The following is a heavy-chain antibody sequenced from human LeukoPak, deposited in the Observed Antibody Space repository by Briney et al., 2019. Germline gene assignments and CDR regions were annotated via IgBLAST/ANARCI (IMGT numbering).Heavy chain of an antibody. J-gene: IGHJ1*01. CDR2: IIPIFGTA. Sequence: PVKVSCKASGGTFSSYAISWVRQAPGQGPEWMGGIIPIFGTANYAQKFQGRVTITTDESTSTAYMELSSLRSEDTAVYYCARGSKEVNEYFQHWGQGTLVTVSS. V-gene: IGHV1-69*05. CDR1: GGTFSSYA. D-gene: IGHD2-2*01. CDR3: ARGSKEVNEYFQH.